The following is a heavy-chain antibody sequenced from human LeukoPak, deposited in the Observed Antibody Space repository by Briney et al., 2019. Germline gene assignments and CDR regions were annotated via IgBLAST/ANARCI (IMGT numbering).Heavy chain of an antibody. V-gene: IGHV1-2*02. CDR3: ARGVTGNTRVDF. D-gene: IGHD1-7*01. J-gene: IGHJ4*02. Sequence: GASVKVSCKASGYTFTGYYMHWVRQAPGQGLEWMGWINRNSGGTTYAQNLQGRVTMTRDTSISTAYMELSSLRSDDTAVYYCARGVTGNTRVDFWGQGTLVTVSS. CDR2: INRNSGGT. CDR1: GYTFTGYY.